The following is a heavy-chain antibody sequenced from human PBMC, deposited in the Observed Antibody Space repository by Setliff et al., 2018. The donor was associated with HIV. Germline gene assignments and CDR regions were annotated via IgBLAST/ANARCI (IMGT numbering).Heavy chain of an antibody. D-gene: IGHD3-10*01. Sequence: SETLSLTCTVSGGSISSGSDYWSWIRQPAGKGLEWIGHIYTSGSTNYNPSLKSRVTISVDTSKNQFSRKLSSVTAADTAVYYCARERSALLWKNWCYPWGKGTLVTVSS. V-gene: IGHV4-61*09. CDR3: ARERSALLWKNWCYP. CDR2: IYTSGST. CDR1: GGSISSGSDY. J-gene: IGHJ5*02.